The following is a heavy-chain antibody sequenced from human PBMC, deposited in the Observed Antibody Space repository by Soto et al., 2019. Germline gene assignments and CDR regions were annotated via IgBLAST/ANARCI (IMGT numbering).Heavy chain of an antibody. Sequence: ASVKVSCKASGYTFTSYYMHWVRQAPGQGLEWMGIINPSGGSTSYAQKFQGRVTMTRDTSTSTVYMELNSLRSEDTAVYYCAATAAGKEGWFDPWGQGTLVTVSS. J-gene: IGHJ5*02. V-gene: IGHV1-46*01. CDR1: GYTFTSYY. D-gene: IGHD6-13*01. CDR3: AATAAGKEGWFDP. CDR2: INPSGGST.